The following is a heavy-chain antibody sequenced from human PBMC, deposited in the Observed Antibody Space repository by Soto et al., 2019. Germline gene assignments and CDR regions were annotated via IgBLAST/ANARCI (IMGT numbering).Heavy chain of an antibody. J-gene: IGHJ6*02. D-gene: IGHD6-13*01. V-gene: IGHV4-39*01. CDR3: ARHGVAAAGTRYGMDV. CDR1: GGSISSSSYY. CDR2: IYYSGST. Sequence: SETLSLTCTVSGGSISSSSYYWGWIRQPPGKGLEWIGSIYYSGSTYYNPSLKSRVTRSVDTSKSQFSLKLSSVTAADTAVYYCARHGVAAAGTRYGMDVWGQGTTVTVSS.